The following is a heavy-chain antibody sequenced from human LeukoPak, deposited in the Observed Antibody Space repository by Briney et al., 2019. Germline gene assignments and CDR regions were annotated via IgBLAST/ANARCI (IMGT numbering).Heavy chain of an antibody. CDR1: GGSISSGSYY. Sequence: SETLSLTCTVSGGSISSGSYYWSWIRQPAGKGLEWIGRIYTSGSTYYNPSLKSRVTISVDTSKNQFSLKLSSVTAADTAVYYCARQPGGEAKLDYWGQGTLVTVSS. J-gene: IGHJ4*02. CDR2: IYTSGST. V-gene: IGHV4-61*02. D-gene: IGHD2-8*02. CDR3: ARQPGGEAKLDY.